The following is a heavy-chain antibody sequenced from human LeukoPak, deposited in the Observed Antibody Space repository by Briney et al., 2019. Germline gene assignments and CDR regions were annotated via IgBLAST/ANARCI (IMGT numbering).Heavy chain of an antibody. D-gene: IGHD3-10*01. CDR2: ISAYNGNT. Sequence: GASVKVSCKASGYTFTSYGIGWVRQAPGQGLEWMGWISAYNGNTNYAQKLQGRVTMTTDTSTSTAYMELRSLRSDDTAVYYCARAEVLLWFGELLKFGWFDPWGQGTLVTVSS. CDR1: GYTFTSYG. V-gene: IGHV1-18*01. CDR3: ARAEVLLWFGELLKFGWFDP. J-gene: IGHJ5*02.